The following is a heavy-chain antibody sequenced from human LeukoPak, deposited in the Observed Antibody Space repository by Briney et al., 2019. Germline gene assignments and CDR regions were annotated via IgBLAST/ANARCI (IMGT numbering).Heavy chain of an antibody. D-gene: IGHD6-19*01. CDR2: IYSGGST. J-gene: IGHJ4*02. Sequence: GRSLRLSCAASGFTVSSNYMSWVRQAPGKGLEWASVIYSGGSTYYADSVKGRFTISRDNSKNTLYLQMNSLRAEDTAVYYCASADSSGWYEDDYWGQGTLVTVSS. CDR1: GFTVSSNY. V-gene: IGHV3-66*01. CDR3: ASADSSGWYEDDY.